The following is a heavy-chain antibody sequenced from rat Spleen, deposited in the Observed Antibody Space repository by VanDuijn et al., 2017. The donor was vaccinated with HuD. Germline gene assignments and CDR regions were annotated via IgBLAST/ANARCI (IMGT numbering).Heavy chain of an antibody. CDR3: TTDHVGFDY. CDR1: GFTFSNYD. J-gene: IGHJ2*01. CDR2: ISYDGSST. Sequence: EVQLVESGGGLVQPGRSMKLSCAASGFTFSNYDMAWVRQAPTKGLEWVASISYDGSSTYYRDSVKGRFTISRDNAKSTLYLQMDSLRSEDTATYYCTTDHVGFDYWGQGVMVTVSS. V-gene: IGHV5-20*01.